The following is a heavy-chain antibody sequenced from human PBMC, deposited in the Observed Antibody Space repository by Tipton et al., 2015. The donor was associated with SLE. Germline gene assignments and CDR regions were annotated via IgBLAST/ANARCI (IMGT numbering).Heavy chain of an antibody. J-gene: IGHJ4*02. Sequence: TLSLTCTVSGGSISSSSYYWGWIRQPPGKGLEWIGSIYYSGSTYYNPSLKSRVTISVDTSKNQFSLKLSSVTAADTAVYYCARAGITGNFDYWGQGTLVTVSS. CDR2: IYYSGST. CDR1: GGSISSSSYY. D-gene: IGHD1-20*01. CDR3: ARAGITGNFDY. V-gene: IGHV4-39*07.